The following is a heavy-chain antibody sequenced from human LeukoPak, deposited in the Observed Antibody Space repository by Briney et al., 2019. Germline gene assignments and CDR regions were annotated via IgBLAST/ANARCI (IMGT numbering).Heavy chain of an antibody. D-gene: IGHD1-26*01. CDR1: GFTFRSYE. CDR2: ISSSGSTI. Sequence: GGSPRLSCAASGFTFRSYEMNWVPPAPGKGLEGVSYISSSGSTIYYADSVKGRFTISRDNAKNSLYLQMNSLRAEDTAVYYCARELSGSSCFDYWGQGTLVTVSS. J-gene: IGHJ4*02. CDR3: ARELSGSSCFDY. V-gene: IGHV3-48*03.